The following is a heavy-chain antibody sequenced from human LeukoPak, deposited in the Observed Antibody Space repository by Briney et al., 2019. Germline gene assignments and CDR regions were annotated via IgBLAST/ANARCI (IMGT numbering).Heavy chain of an antibody. D-gene: IGHD2-21*02. Sequence: SETLSLTCRVSGASINSGSNYWGWIRQPPGKTLEWIGSIYSSGSTYYNPSLKSRVIIMIDTPKNHFSLTLSSVTAADTAVYYCVRHSREGSDWYLVGGPTDYWGQGTLVTVSS. J-gene: IGHJ4*02. V-gene: IGHV4-39*01. CDR1: GASINSGSNY. CDR3: VRHSREGSDWYLVGGPTDY. CDR2: IYSSGST.